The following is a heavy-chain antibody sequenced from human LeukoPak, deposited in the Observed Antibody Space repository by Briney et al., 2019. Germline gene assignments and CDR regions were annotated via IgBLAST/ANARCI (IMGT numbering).Heavy chain of an antibody. D-gene: IGHD3-22*01. V-gene: IGHV1-2*02. J-gene: IGHJ4*02. Sequence: ASVKVSCKASGYTFTGYYMHWVRQAHGQGLEWMGWINPNSGGTNYAQKFKGRVTMTRDTSISTAYMELSRLRSDDTAVYYCARGDQVSYDSSGCCYWGQGTLVTVSS. CDR2: INPNSGGT. CDR1: GYTFTGYY. CDR3: ARGDQVSYDSSGCCY.